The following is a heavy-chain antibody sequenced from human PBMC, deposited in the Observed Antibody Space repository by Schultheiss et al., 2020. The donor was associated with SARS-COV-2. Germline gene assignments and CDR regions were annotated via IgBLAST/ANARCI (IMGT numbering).Heavy chain of an antibody. Sequence: ASVKVSCKASGYTFTSYGISWVRQAPGQGLEWMGIINPSGGSTSYAQIFQGRVTMTRDTSISTAYMELSRLRSDDTAVYYCAREGYCSSTSCPNVWGQGTTVTVSS. D-gene: IGHD2-2*01. CDR1: GYTFTSYG. V-gene: IGHV1-46*01. CDR3: AREGYCSSTSCPNV. J-gene: IGHJ6*02. CDR2: INPSGGST.